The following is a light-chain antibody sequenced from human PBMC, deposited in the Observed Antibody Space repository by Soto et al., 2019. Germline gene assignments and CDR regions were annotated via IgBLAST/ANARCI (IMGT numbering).Light chain of an antibody. CDR2: GAS. Sequence: EIVWTQSPGTLSLSPGERATLSCRASQSVSNNYLAWYQQKPGQAPRLLIYGASNRATGIPARFSGSVSGTEFTLTISSLQSEDFAVYYGQQYEKWPTWTFGQGTKVDIK. CDR1: QSVSNN. J-gene: IGKJ1*01. V-gene: IGKV3-15*01. CDR3: QQYEKWPTWT.